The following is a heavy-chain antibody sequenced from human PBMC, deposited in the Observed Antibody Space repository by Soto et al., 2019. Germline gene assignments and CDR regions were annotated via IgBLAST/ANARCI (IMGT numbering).Heavy chain of an antibody. CDR2: IIPIFGTA. J-gene: IGHJ5*02. V-gene: IGHV1-69*01. CDR1: AGTFSSYA. Sequence: QVHLVQSGAEVKKPGSSVKVSCKASAGTFSSYAISWVRQAPGQGLEWMGGIIPIFGTANYAQKFQGRVTITADDSTSTAYRELSSVRSDATAVYYCARAGADYYDRSGVNSFDPWGQGTLVSVSS. D-gene: IGHD3-22*01. CDR3: ARAGADYYDRSGVNSFDP.